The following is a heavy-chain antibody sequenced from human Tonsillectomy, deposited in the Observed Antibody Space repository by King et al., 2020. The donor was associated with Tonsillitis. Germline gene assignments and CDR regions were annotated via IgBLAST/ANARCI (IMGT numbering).Heavy chain of an antibody. CDR3: ARVGYYDSRGYYNTNNWFDP. V-gene: IGHV1-46*03. CDR1: GYTFTSYY. J-gene: IGHJ5*02. Sequence: VQLVESGAEVKKPGASVKVSCTASGYTFTSYYMHWVRQAPGQGLEWMGIINPSGGSTTYAQKFQGRVTMTRDTSTSTVYMELSSLRSEETAVYYCARVGYYDSRGYYNTNNWFDPWGQGTLVTVSS. CDR2: INPSGGST. D-gene: IGHD3-22*01.